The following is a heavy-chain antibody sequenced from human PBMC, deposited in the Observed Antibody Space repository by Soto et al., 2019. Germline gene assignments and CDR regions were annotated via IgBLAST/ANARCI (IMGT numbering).Heavy chain of an antibody. Sequence: EVQLEESGGGLVQPGGSLRLSCAASGFTVSTNYMSWVRQAPGKGLEWVSVIYSGGSTNYADSVKGRFTISRHNSKNTLYLQMNSLRVEDTAVYYCARGSDWYYLYWYFDLWGRGTLVTVSS. J-gene: IGHJ2*01. D-gene: IGHD6-19*01. CDR1: GFTVSTNY. CDR3: ARGSDWYYLYWYFDL. CDR2: IYSGGST. V-gene: IGHV3-53*04.